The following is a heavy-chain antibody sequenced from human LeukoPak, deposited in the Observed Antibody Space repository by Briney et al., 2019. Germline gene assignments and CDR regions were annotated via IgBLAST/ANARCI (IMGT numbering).Heavy chain of an antibody. D-gene: IGHD2-2*01. Sequence: QPGGSLRLSCAASGFTFSSCAMSWVRQAPGKGLVWVSRISTEGSSTNYADSVRGRFTISRDNAKNTLYLQMNSLRAEDTAVYYCARAEDCSSISCPRAFDIWGQGTMVTVS. CDR3: ARAEDCSSISCPRAFDI. CDR1: GFTFSSCA. V-gene: IGHV3-74*01. CDR2: ISTEGSST. J-gene: IGHJ3*02.